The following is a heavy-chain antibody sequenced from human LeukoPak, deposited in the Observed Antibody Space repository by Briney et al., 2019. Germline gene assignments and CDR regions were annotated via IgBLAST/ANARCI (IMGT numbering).Heavy chain of an antibody. CDR1: GGTFSSYA. D-gene: IGHD4-17*01. J-gene: IGHJ4*02. CDR2: IIPIFGTA. Sequence: GASVKVSCKASGGTFSSYAISWVRQAPGQGLEWMGGIIPIFGTANYAQKFQGRVTTTTDESTSTAYMELSSLRSEDTAVYYCARDFHYGDYGSYWGQGTLVTVSS. V-gene: IGHV1-69*05. CDR3: ARDFHYGDYGSY.